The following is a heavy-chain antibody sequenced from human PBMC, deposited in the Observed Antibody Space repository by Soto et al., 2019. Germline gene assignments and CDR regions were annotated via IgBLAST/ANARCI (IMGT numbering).Heavy chain of an antibody. J-gene: IGHJ4*02. CDR1: GFTFSSYG. Sequence: QVQLVESGGGVVQPGRSLRLSCAASGFTFSSYGMHWVRQAPGKGLEWVAVIWYDGSNKYYADSVKGRFTISRDNSKNTLYLQMNSLRAEDTAVYYCARDRANDYDIRYSFDYWGQGTLVTVSS. CDR3: ARDRANDYDIRYSFDY. CDR2: IWYDGSNK. D-gene: IGHD3-22*01. V-gene: IGHV3-33*01.